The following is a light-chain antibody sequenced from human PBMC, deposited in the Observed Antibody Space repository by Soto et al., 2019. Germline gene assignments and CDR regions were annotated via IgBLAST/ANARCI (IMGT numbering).Light chain of an antibody. V-gene: IGKV1-5*03. CDR3: QQYNSYSIT. CDR1: QSISRW. CDR2: KAS. Sequence: DIQMTQSPSTLSASVGDRVTITYRASQSISRWWAWYQQKPGKAPKLLIYKASSLESGVPSRFSGSGSGTEFTLTISSLQPDDFATYYCQQYNSYSITFGQGTRLEIK. J-gene: IGKJ5*01.